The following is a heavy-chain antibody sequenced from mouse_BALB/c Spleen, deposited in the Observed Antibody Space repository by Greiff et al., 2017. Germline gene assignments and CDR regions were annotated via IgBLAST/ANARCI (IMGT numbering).Heavy chain of an antibody. V-gene: IGHV1S56*01. CDR2: IYPGDGST. CDR1: GYTFTSYD. J-gene: IGHJ4*01. CDR3: ARGGDGYAMDY. Sequence: VKLMESGAELVRPGSSVKISCKASGYTFTSYDINWVKQRPGQGLEWIGWIYPGDGSTKYNEKFKGKATLTADKSSGTAYMQLSSLTSENSAVYFCARGGDGYAMDYWGQGTSVTVSS. D-gene: IGHD3-3*01.